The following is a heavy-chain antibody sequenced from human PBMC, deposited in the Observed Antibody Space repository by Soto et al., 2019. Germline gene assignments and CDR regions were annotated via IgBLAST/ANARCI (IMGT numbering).Heavy chain of an antibody. CDR1: GVSVRSYT. D-gene: IGHD2-21*02. CDR2: GFSSVSA. J-gene: IGHJ4*02. V-gene: IGHV4-4*07. Sequence: SETLSLTCIVSGVSVRSYTWSWVRQPANKGLEWIGRGFSSVSATYHPSLKSRVSISMDTPENRISLKLDSVTAADAGVYFCARDGMTTGDTWGPGTLVTVSS. CDR3: ARDGMTTGDT.